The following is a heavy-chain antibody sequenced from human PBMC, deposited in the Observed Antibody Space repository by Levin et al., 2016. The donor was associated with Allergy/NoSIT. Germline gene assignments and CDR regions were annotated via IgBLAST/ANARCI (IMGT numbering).Heavy chain of an antibody. CDR2: ISDSGGYI. CDR3: AKGSGSFLDAFDI. CDR1: GFTFNTYS. D-gene: IGHD6-13*01. V-gene: IGHV3-21*01. Sequence: GGSLRLSCAASGFTFNTYSMNWVRQAPGKGLEWVSYISDSGGYIYYGDLVKGRFTISRDNAKNSLYLQMNSLRAEDTAVYYCAKGSGSFLDAFDIWGQGTMVTVSS. J-gene: IGHJ3*02.